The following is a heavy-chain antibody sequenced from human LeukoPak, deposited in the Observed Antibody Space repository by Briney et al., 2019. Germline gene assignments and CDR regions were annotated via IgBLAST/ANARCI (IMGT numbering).Heavy chain of an antibody. CDR3: ARDPGYSSSRHLNWFDP. Sequence: ASVKVSCKASGYTFTSYYMHWVRQAPGQGLEWMGIINPSGGSTSYALKFQGRVTMTRDTSTSTVYMELSSLRSEDTAVYYCARDPGYSSSRHLNWFDPWGQGTLVTVSS. J-gene: IGHJ5*02. CDR2: INPSGGST. CDR1: GYTFTSYY. D-gene: IGHD6-6*01. V-gene: IGHV1-46*01.